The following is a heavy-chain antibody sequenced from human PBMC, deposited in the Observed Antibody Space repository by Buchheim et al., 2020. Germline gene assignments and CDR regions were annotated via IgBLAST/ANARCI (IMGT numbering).Heavy chain of an antibody. V-gene: IGHV3-30-3*01. CDR2: ISYDGSNK. CDR3: ARPDGGSSWLDY. J-gene: IGHJ4*02. Sequence: QVQLVESGGGVVQPGRSLRLSCAASGFTFSSYAMHWVRQAPGKGLEWVAVISYDGSNKYYADSVKGRFTISRDNSKNTLYLQMNSLGAEDTAIYYCARPDGGSSWLDYWGQGTL. D-gene: IGHD6-13*01. CDR1: GFTFSSYA.